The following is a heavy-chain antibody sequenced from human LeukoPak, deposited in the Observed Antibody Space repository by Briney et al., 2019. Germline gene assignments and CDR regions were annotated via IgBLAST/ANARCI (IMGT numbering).Heavy chain of an antibody. CDR1: GGSISSGSYY. Sequence: SETLSLTCIVPGGSISSGSYYWGWIRQPPGKGLEWIGSIYYSGRTYYNPSLKSRVTISVDTSSNRFSLRLSSVTAADTAVYYCVRPVDYYYYYMDVWGKRTTVTVSS. J-gene: IGHJ6*03. V-gene: IGHV4-39*07. CDR2: IYYSGRT. CDR3: VRPVDYYYYYMDV.